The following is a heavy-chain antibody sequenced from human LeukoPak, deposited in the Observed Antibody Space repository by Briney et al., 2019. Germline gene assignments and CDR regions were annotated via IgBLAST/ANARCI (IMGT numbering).Heavy chain of an antibody. Sequence: ASVKVSCKASGYTFTSYYMHWVRQAPGQGLEWMGWINPNSGGTNYAQKFQGRVTMTRDTSISTAYMELSRLRSDDTAVYYCARVLSPYYYDSSGYHKVGTYFDYWGQGTLVTVSS. D-gene: IGHD3-22*01. CDR2: INPNSGGT. V-gene: IGHV1-2*02. CDR3: ARVLSPYYYDSSGYHKVGTYFDY. J-gene: IGHJ4*02. CDR1: GYTFTSYY.